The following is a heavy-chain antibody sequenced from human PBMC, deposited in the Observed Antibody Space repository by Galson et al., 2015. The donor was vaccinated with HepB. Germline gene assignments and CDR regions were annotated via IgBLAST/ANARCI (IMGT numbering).Heavy chain of an antibody. J-gene: IGHJ3*02. CDR3: ARTPRPEIVVVTGDAFDI. Sequence: SVKVSCKVSGYTLTELSMHWVRQAPGKGLEWMGGFDPEDGETMHAQKFQGRVTMTRDTSTSTVYIELSSLRSEDTAVYYCARTPRPEIVVVTGDAFDIWGQGTMVTVSS. CDR2: FDPEDGET. CDR1: GYTLTELS. V-gene: IGHV1-24*01. D-gene: IGHD2-21*02.